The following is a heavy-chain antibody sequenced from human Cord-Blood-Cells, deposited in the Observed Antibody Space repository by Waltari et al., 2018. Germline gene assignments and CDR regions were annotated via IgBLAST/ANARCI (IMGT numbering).Heavy chain of an antibody. CDR2: ISGSGGST. V-gene: IGHV3-23*01. J-gene: IGHJ4*02. D-gene: IGHD3-10*01. Sequence: EVQLLESGGGLVQHGGSLRLSCAASGFTFSSFAMSWVRQAPGKGLEWVSAISGSGGSTYYADSVKGRFTISRDNSKNTLYLQMNSLRAEDTAVYYCAKDQGLPGNYFDYWGQGTLVTVSS. CDR3: AKDQGLPGNYFDY. CDR1: GFTFSSFA.